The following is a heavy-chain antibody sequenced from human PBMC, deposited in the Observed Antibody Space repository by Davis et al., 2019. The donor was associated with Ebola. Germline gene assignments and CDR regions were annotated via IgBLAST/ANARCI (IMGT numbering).Heavy chain of an antibody. CDR3: TRPNQYSSSGYYYGMDV. D-gene: IGHD6-13*01. Sequence: PGGSLRLSCTASGFTFGDYAMSWFHQAPGKGLEWVGFIRSKAYGGTTEYAASVKGRFTISRDDSKSIAYLQMNSLKTEDTAVYYCTRPNQYSSSGYYYGMDVWGQGTTVTVSS. V-gene: IGHV3-49*03. J-gene: IGHJ6*02. CDR1: GFTFGDYA. CDR2: IRSKAYGGTT.